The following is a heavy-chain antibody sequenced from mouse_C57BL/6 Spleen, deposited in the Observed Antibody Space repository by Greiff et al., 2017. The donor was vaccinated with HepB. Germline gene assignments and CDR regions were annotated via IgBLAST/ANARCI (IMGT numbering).Heavy chain of an antibody. V-gene: IGHV1-82*01. CDR2: IYPGDGDT. CDR3: ARSYRYYFDY. CDR1: GYAFSSSW. Sequence: VQLQQSGPELVKPGASVKISCKASGYAFSSSWMNWVKQRPGKGLEWIGRIYPGDGDTNYNGKFKGKATLTADKSSSTAYMQLSSLTSEDSAVYFCARSYRYYFDYWGQGTTLTVSS. J-gene: IGHJ2*01. D-gene: IGHD2-10*01.